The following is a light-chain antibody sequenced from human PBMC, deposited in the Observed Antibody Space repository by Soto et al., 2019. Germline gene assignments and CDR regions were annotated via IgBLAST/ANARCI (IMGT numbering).Light chain of an antibody. CDR3: QQSYSTLMYT. V-gene: IGKV1-39*01. CDR2: AAS. CDR1: QSISSY. Sequence: DIQMTRSPPSLSASVGDRVTITCRASQSISSYLNWYQQKPGKAPKLLIYAASSLQSGVPSRFSGSGSGTDFTLTISSLQPEDFATYYCQQSYSTLMYTFGQGTKLEIK. J-gene: IGKJ2*01.